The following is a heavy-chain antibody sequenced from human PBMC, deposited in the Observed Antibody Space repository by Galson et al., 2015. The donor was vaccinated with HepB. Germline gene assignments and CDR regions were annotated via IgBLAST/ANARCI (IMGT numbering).Heavy chain of an antibody. D-gene: IGHD1-14*01. J-gene: IGHJ4*02. CDR2: IKYDGSEK. CDR3: ARDANRGGEFDY. Sequence: SLRLSCAASGFTFGSYWMVWVRQTPEKGLEWVAKIKYDGSEKIYVDSVKGRFTISRDNAESSLYLQMNSLRADDTAVYYCARDANRGGEFDYWGQGALVTVSS. CDR1: GFTFGSYW. V-gene: IGHV3-7*03.